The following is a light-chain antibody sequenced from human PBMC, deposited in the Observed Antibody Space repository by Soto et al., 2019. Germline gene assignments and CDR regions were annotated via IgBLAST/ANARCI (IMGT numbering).Light chain of an antibody. V-gene: IGKV3-20*01. Sequence: EIVLTQSPCTLSLSPGERATLPCRASQSVSSSYLAWYQQKPGQAPRLLIYGASSRATGIPDRFSGSGSGTDFTLTISRLEPEDFAVYYCQQYGSSFGQGTKVDI. CDR3: QQYGSS. J-gene: IGKJ1*01. CDR2: GAS. CDR1: QSVSSSY.